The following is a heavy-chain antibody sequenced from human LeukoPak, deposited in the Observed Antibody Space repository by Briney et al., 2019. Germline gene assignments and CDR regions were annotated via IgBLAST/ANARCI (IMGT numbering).Heavy chain of an antibody. CDR1: GDSYTSPY. Sequence: PSETLSLTCTVSGDSYTSPYWSWIRQPPGEGLEWVGSFFSNGKTYYNPSLNNRLIISGDTSKNQFSLTLMSVTAADTAVYYCARDSVLLWFGEFPYYFDYWGQGTLVTVSS. CDR2: FFSNGKT. CDR3: ARDSVLLWFGEFPYYFDY. V-gene: IGHV4-59*11. D-gene: IGHD3-10*01. J-gene: IGHJ4*02.